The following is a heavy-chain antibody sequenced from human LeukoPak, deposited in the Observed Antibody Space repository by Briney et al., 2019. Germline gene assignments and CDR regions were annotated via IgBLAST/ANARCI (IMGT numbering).Heavy chain of an antibody. CDR1: GYNFNSYY. CDR2: INPSGGGT. D-gene: IGHD2/OR15-2a*01. CDR3: AREHSTAYPFAY. Sequence: ASVKVSCKASGYNFNSYYMHWVRQAPGQGLEWMGIINPSGGGTNYAQRFQGRVTMTRDASTSTVYMELSSLRSEDTAVYHCAREHSTAYPFAYWGQGTLVTVSS. V-gene: IGHV1-46*02. J-gene: IGHJ4*02.